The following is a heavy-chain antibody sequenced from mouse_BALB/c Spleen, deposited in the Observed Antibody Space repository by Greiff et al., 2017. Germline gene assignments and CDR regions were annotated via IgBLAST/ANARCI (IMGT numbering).Heavy chain of an antibody. CDR3: AREEVRRDYYAMDY. D-gene: IGHD2-14*01. CDR1: GFTFSSYA. V-gene: IGHV5-6-5*01. CDR2: ISSGGST. Sequence: EVKVVESGGGLVQPGGSLKLSCAASGFTFSSYAMSWVRQTPEKRLEWVASISSGGSTYYPDSVKGRFTISRDNARNILYLQMSSLRSEDTAMYYCAREEVRRDYYAMDYWGQGTSVTVSS. J-gene: IGHJ4*01.